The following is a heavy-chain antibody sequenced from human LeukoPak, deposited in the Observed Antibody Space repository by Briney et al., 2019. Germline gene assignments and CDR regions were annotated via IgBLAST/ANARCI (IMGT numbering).Heavy chain of an antibody. CDR3: AIPLIPGIGYNWFDP. CDR1: GGTFTNNG. CDR2: LIPMFGAA. Sequence: GSSVKASCKASGGTFTNNGISWVRQAPGQALEWMGGLIPMFGAANYAQKFQGRVTITTDDSTSTGYMELSSLRSEDTAVYFCAIPLIPGIGYNWFDPWGQGTLVTVSS. J-gene: IGHJ5*02. V-gene: IGHV1-69*05. D-gene: IGHD1-14*01.